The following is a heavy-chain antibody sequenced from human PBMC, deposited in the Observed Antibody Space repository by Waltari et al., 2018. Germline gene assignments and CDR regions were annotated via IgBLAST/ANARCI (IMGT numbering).Heavy chain of an antibody. CDR1: GGTFSSYA. D-gene: IGHD5-12*01. CDR3: ARNGEGGYDWGLRGYYYYYMDV. Sequence: QVQLVQSGAEVKKPGSSVKVSCKASGGTFSSYAISWVRQAPGQGLEWMGGIIPIFGTANYAQKFQGRVTITADESTSTAYMELSSLRSEDTAVYYCARNGEGGYDWGLRGYYYYYMDVWGKGTTVTVSS. J-gene: IGHJ6*03. V-gene: IGHV1-69*12. CDR2: IIPIFGTA.